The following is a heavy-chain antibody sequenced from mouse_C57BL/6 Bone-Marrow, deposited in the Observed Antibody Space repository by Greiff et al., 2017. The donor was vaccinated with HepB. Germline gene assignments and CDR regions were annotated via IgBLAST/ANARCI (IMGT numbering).Heavy chain of an antibody. CDR1: GYTFTDYY. CDR2: INPYNGGT. J-gene: IGHJ4*01. D-gene: IGHD2-3*01. Sequence: VQLQQSGPVLVKPGASVKMSCKASGYTFTDYYMNWVKQSHGKSLEWIGVINPYNGGTSYNQKFKGKATLTVDKSSSTAYMELNSLTSEDSAVYYCARSGWLLRSYAMDYWGQGTSVTVSS. CDR3: ARSGWLLRSYAMDY. V-gene: IGHV1-19*01.